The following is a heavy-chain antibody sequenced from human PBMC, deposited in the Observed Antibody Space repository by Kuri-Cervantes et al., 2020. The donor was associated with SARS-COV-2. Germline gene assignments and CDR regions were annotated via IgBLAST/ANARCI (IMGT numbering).Heavy chain of an antibody. CDR1: GGTFSSYA. Sequence: SVKVSCKASGGTFSSYAISWVRQAPGQGLEWMGGIIPIFGTANYAQKFQGRVTITADESTSTAYMELSSLRSEDTAVYYCARESIAVASTYDAFDIWGQGKMVNVSS. CDR2: IIPIFGTA. V-gene: IGHV1-69*13. CDR3: ARESIAVASTYDAFDI. J-gene: IGHJ3*02. D-gene: IGHD6-19*01.